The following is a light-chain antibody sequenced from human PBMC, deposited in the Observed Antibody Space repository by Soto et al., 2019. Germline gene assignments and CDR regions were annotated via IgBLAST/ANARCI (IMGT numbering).Light chain of an antibody. Sequence: QSALTQPASVSGSPGQSITISCTGTSSDVGGYNYVSWYQQHPGKAPELMIYDVSNRPSGVSNRFSGSKSGNTASLTISGLQAEDEADYYCSSYPSSSTLGVFGGGTKLTVL. V-gene: IGLV2-14*01. CDR1: SSDVGGYNY. CDR2: DVS. CDR3: SSYPSSSTLGV. J-gene: IGLJ3*02.